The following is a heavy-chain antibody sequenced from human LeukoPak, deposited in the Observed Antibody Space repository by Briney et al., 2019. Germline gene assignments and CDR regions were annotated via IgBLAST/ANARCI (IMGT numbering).Heavy chain of an antibody. Sequence: ASVTVSFKASGYTFTNYGITWVRQAPGQGLEWMGWISAYNGDTNYAQRFQGRITMTTDTSTTTAYMELRSLRSDDTAVYYCATLGDVLRLFPLISLDGMDVWGQGTTVTVSS. J-gene: IGHJ6*02. CDR1: GYTFTNYG. V-gene: IGHV1-18*01. CDR2: ISAYNGDT. CDR3: ATLGDVLRLFPLISLDGMDV. D-gene: IGHD3-3*01.